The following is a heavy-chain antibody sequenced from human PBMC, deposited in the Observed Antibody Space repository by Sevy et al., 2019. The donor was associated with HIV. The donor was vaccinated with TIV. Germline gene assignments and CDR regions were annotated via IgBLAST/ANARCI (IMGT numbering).Heavy chain of an antibody. V-gene: IGHV4-39*01. Sequence: SETLSLTCTVSGGSISSSSYYWGWIRQPPGKGLEWIGSIYYSGSTYYYPSLKSRVTISVDTSKNQFSLNLSSVTAADTAVYYCARQAVANWGGHFDYWGQGTLVTVSS. CDR2: IYYSGST. D-gene: IGHD7-27*01. CDR1: GGSISSSSYY. J-gene: IGHJ4*02. CDR3: ARQAVANWGGHFDY.